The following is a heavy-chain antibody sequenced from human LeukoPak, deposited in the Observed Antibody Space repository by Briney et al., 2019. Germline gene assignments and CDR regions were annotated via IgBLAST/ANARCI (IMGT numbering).Heavy chain of an antibody. J-gene: IGHJ4*02. CDR3: ARVAGSGWVDY. Sequence: PSETLSLTCTVSGGSISDSYWSWIRLPPGKGLEWIGYIYYSGNTNYNPSLKSRVTISVDTSKNQFSMNLISVTAADTAVYYCARVAGSGWVDYWGQGTLVTVSS. V-gene: IGHV4-59*01. CDR1: GGSISDSY. D-gene: IGHD3-10*01. CDR2: IYYSGNT.